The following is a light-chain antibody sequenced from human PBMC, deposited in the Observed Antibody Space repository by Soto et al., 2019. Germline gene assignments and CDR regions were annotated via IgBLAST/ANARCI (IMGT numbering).Light chain of an antibody. CDR2: RNN. V-gene: IGLV1-47*01. CDR3: AAWDDNLGANYI. J-gene: IGLJ1*01. CDR1: SSNIGSNY. Sequence: QSVLTQPPSASGTPGQRVTISCSGSSSNIGSNYVYWYQQFPGTAPKLLIYRNNQRPSGVPDRFSGSKSGTSASLAISGLRPEDEADYYCAAWDDNLGANYIFGSGTKLTVL.